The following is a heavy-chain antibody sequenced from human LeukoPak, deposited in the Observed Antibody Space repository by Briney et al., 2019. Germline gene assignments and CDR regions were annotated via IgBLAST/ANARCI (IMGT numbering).Heavy chain of an antibody. CDR1: GFSLSNYG. CDR2: INYDGSNR. V-gene: IGHV3-33*01. J-gene: IGHJ4*02. D-gene: IGHD3-16*01. CDR3: ARWGGTRQFYFDY. Sequence: PGGSLRLSCAASGFSLSNYGLHWVRQGPGKGLEWLAVINYDGSNRYYAHSVKGRFTISKDSSENTLYLQMNRLRADDTAIYYCARWGGTRQFYFDYWGQGTLATVSS.